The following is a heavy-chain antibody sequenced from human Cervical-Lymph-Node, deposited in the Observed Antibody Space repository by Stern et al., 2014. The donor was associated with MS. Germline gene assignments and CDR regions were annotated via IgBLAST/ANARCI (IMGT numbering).Heavy chain of an antibody. CDR3: AREYYYDSSGYYTNYFDY. CDR2: IYWDGEE. Sequence: ESGPPLVKPTQTLTLTCTFSGFSLSTSGVGVGWIRQPPGKALEWLALIYWDGEERYSPSLKNRVTITKDTSKDQVVLTMTNMDPVDTATYYCAREYYYDSSGYYTNYFDYWGQGTLVTVSS. V-gene: IGHV2-5*02. CDR1: GFSLSTSGVG. D-gene: IGHD3-22*01. J-gene: IGHJ4*02.